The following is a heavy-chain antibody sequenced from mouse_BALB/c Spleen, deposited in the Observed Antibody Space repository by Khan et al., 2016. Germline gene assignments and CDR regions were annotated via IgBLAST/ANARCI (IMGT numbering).Heavy chain of an antibody. J-gene: IGHJ2*01. CDR1: GYSITSDYA. CDR2: ISNSAST. V-gene: IGHV3-2*02. CDR3: ARDYYGSSSFDY. Sequence: EVQLQESGPGLVKPSQSLSLTCTVTGYSITSDYAWNWIRQFPGNKLEWMGYISNSASTNYNPSLKSRISITRDTSTNQFFLQLNSVTTEDTATYYCARDYYGSSSFDYWGQGTTLTVSS. D-gene: IGHD1-1*01.